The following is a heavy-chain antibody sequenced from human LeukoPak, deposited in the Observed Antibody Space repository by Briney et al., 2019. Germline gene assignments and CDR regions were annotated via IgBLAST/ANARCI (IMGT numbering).Heavy chain of an antibody. J-gene: IGHJ6*02. CDR3: ARGRSGSYNYGMDV. Sequence: SETLSLTCTVSGCSISSYYWSWIRQPPCKGLEWIGYIYYSGSTNYNPSLKSRVTTSVDTSKNQFSLKLSSVTAADTAVYYCARGRSGSYNYGMDVWGQGTTVTVSS. D-gene: IGHD1-26*01. CDR1: GCSISSYY. V-gene: IGHV4-59*01. CDR2: IYYSGST.